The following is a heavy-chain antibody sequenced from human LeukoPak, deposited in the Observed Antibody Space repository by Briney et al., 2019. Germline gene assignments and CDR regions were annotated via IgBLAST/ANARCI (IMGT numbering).Heavy chain of an antibody. D-gene: IGHD3-3*01. CDR3: ARDPDIYDFWSGYYEPGGYFDY. Sequence: ASVKVSCKASGYTFTSYYMHWVRQAPGQWLEWIGIINPSGGSTSYAQKFQGRVTMTRDTSTSTVYMELSSLRSDDTAVYYCARDPDIYDFWSGYYEPGGYFDYWGQGTLVTVSS. V-gene: IGHV1-46*01. J-gene: IGHJ4*02. CDR1: GYTFTSYY. CDR2: INPSGGST.